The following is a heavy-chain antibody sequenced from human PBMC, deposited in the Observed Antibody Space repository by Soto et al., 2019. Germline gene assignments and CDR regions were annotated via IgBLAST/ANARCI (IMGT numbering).Heavy chain of an antibody. J-gene: IGHJ4*02. V-gene: IGHV3-7*05. D-gene: IGHD1-26*01. Sequence: EVQLVESGGNLVQPGGSLRLSCAASGFTFSDFWMSWVRRAPGRGLEWVANIKEDGSETYYVDSVEGRFPISRDNAKKSLYLQMNSLRAEDTALYYCARGGSHSSDSWGQGALVTVSS. CDR2: IKEDGSET. CDR3: ARGGSHSSDS. CDR1: GFTFSDFW.